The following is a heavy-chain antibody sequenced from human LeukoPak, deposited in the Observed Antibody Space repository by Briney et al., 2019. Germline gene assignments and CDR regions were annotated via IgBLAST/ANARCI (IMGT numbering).Heavy chain of an antibody. D-gene: IGHD2-15*01. Sequence: SETLSLACTVSGGPISSGGYYWSWIRQHPGKGLEWIGYIYYSGSTYYTPSLKSRVTISVDTSKNQFSLKLSSVTAADPAVYYCARGWLGCSGGSCYSGGWGFDPWGQGTLVTVSS. V-gene: IGHV4-31*03. CDR3: ARGWLGCSGGSCYSGGWGFDP. CDR2: IYYSGST. J-gene: IGHJ5*01. CDR1: GGPISSGGYY.